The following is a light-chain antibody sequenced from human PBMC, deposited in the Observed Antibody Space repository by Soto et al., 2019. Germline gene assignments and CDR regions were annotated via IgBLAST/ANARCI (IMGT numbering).Light chain of an antibody. CDR2: DVS. Sequence: QSALTQPRSVSGSPGQSVTISCTGTSSDVGGYEYVSWYQQHPGKAPKLMIYDVSKRPSGVPDRFSGSRSGNTASLTISGLQTEDEAGYYCCSYAGSPFYVFGIGTKAPS. CDR3: CSYAGSPFYV. V-gene: IGLV2-11*01. CDR1: SSDVGGYEY. J-gene: IGLJ1*01.